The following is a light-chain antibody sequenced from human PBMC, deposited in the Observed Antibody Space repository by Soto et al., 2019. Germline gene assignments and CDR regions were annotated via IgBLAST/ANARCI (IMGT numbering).Light chain of an antibody. V-gene: IGLV3-21*04. CDR2: YDS. J-gene: IGLJ2*01. CDR3: QVWDSSSDGVV. CDR1: NVGSKS. Sequence: SYELTQPPSVSGAPGKTARLTCGGNNVGSKSVHWYQQKPGQAPVLVIYYDSDRPSGIPERFSGSNSGNTATLTISRVEAGDEADYYCQVWDSSSDGVVFGGGTELTVL.